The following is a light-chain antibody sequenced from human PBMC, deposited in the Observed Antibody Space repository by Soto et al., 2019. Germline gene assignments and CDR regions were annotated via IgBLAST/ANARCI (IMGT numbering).Light chain of an antibody. Sequence: QSVVTQPASVSGSPGQSITISCTGASSDVGDYNYVSWYQEHPGQVPKLIIFEVTTRPSGVSDRFSGSRSGNTASLTISGLQAEDEADYYCLSHTGSRTLFGGGTQLTVL. CDR2: EVT. J-gene: IGLJ3*02. V-gene: IGLV2-14*01. CDR1: SSDVGDYNY. CDR3: LSHTGSRTL.